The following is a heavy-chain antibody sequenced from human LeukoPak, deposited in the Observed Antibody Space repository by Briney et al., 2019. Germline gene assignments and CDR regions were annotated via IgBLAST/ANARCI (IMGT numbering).Heavy chain of an antibody. J-gene: IGHJ6*03. Sequence: ASVKVSCKASGYTFTGYYMHWVRQAPGQGLEWMGWINPNSGGTNYAQKFQGRVTMTRDTSISTAYMELSRLRSDDTAVCYCARPYDILTGTMDVWGKGTTVTVSS. CDR3: ARPYDILTGTMDV. CDR1: GYTFTGYY. D-gene: IGHD3-9*01. CDR2: INPNSGGT. V-gene: IGHV1-2*02.